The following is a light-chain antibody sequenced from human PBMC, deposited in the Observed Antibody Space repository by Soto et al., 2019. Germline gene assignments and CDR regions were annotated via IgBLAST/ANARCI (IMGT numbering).Light chain of an antibody. J-gene: IGKJ4*01. V-gene: IGKV3-20*01. Sequence: EIVLTQSPGTLSLSPGERATLSCRASQGVSGSYLAWYQQKPRQPPRLLIYGASSRATGIPDRISGSGSGTDFALTISRLEPEDFAVYYCQQYGSSLSVGGGTKVEIK. CDR1: QGVSGSY. CDR3: QQYGSSLS. CDR2: GAS.